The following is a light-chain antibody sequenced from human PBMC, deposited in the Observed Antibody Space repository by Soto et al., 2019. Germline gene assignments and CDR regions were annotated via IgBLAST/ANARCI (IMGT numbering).Light chain of an antibody. V-gene: IGKV3-20*01. CDR2: GAS. J-gene: IGKJ1*01. CDR1: QSVSNNY. CDR3: QQYGSSGT. Sequence: VFTQYPGPNELPSGARPNLSRRASQSVSNNYLAGYQQKPGQAPRLLIYGASNRATGIPDRFSGSGSGTDFTLTLSRLEPEDFAVYYCQQYGSSGTFGQGTKVDI.